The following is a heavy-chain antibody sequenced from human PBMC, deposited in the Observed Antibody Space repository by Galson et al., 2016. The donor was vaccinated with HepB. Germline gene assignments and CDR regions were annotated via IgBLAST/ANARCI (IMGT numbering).Heavy chain of an antibody. D-gene: IGHD3-3*01. Sequence: SGAEVKTSGESLKISCRGSGYTFDSYWIGWVRQAPGKGPEWVANIKQDGTDKYYGDSAKGRFTISRDNAKRSLYLQMNNLRAEDTAVYYCAGERWNGNSLQTHFWGQGTLVTVSS. CDR1: GYTFDSYW. V-gene: IGHV3-7*01. CDR2: IKQDGTDK. J-gene: IGHJ4*02. CDR3: AGERWNGNSLQTHF.